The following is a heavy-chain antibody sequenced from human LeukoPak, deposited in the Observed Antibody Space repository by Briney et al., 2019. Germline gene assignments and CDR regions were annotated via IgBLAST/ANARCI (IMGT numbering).Heavy chain of an antibody. CDR2: IYTSGST. CDR3: AGSVRGVIQSPSYYYYMDV. J-gene: IGHJ6*03. Sequence: SQTLSLTCTVSGGPISSGSYYWSWIRQPAGKGLEWIGRIYTSGSTNYNPSLKSRVTISVDTSKNQFSLKLSSVTAADTAVYYCAGSVRGVIQSPSYYYYMDVWGKGTTVTISS. V-gene: IGHV4-61*02. D-gene: IGHD3-10*01. CDR1: GGPISSGSYY.